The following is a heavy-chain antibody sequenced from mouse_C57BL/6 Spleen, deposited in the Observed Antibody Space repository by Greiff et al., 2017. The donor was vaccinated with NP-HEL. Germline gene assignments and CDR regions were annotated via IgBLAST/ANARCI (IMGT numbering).Heavy chain of an antibody. Sequence: QVQLQQPGAELVKAGASVKMSCKASGYTFTSYWMHWVKQRLGQGLEWFAETNPTNGRTYYNEKFKSKATLTVDKSSRTAYMLLSGPTFEDSAVYYCSRIKKVVATYFDYWRQGTTLTGSS. J-gene: IGHJ2*01. D-gene: IGHD1-1*01. CDR3: SRIKKVVATYFDY. CDR1: GYTFTSYW. CDR2: TNPTNGRT. V-gene: IGHV1S81*02.